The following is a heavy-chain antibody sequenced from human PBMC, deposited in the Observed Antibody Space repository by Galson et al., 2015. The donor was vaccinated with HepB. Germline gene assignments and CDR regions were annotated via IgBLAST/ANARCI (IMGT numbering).Heavy chain of an antibody. CDR2: INPSGGTT. CDR3: TRDSLGNYQFDY. Sequence: SVKVSCKASGYTFTSYHLHWVRQAPGQGLEWMGMINPSGGTTNYAQKLQGRIIVTRDTSTNTVYMELSSLGSEDTAICYCTRDSLGNYQFDYWGQGTLVTVSS. J-gene: IGHJ4*02. V-gene: IGHV1-46*01. CDR1: GYTFTSYH. D-gene: IGHD1-7*01.